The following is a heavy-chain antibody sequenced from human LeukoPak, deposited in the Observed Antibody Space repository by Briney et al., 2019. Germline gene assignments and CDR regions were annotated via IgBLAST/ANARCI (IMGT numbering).Heavy chain of an antibody. J-gene: IGHJ4*02. Sequence: PSETLSLTCTVSGGSISSYYWSWIRQPPGKGLEWIGYIYYSGSTNHNPSLKSRVTISVDTSKNQFSLKLSSVTAADTAVYYCARDRSGSSLGFDYWGQGTLVTVSS. CDR1: GGSISSYY. CDR2: IYYSGST. V-gene: IGHV4-59*12. D-gene: IGHD1-26*01. CDR3: ARDRSGSSLGFDY.